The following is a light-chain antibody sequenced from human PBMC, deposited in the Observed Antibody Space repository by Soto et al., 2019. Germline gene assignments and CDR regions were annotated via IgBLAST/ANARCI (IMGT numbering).Light chain of an antibody. V-gene: IGKV3-15*01. CDR3: QQYNNWPRT. CDR1: QSVSSN. Sequence: EIVMTQSPATLSVSPGERATLXXRASQSVSSNLAWYQQKPGQAPRXLIYGASTRATGIPARFSGSGSGTEFTLTISGLQSEDFAVYYCQQYNNWPRTFGPGTKVDIK. CDR2: GAS. J-gene: IGKJ3*01.